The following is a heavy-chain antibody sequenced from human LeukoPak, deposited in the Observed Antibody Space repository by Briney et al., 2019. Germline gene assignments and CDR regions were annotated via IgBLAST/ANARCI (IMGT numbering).Heavy chain of an antibody. D-gene: IGHD1-26*01. J-gene: IGHJ6*02. V-gene: IGHV3-23*01. Sequence: PGGSLRLSCEASGFTFNTYAMNWVRQAPGKGLEWVSVISGRGDSTSYADSVKGRFTISRDNSKNTLYLQINSLRAEDTAVYYCAKDRVLNSGSYYYYYGMDVWGQGTTVTVSS. CDR1: GFTFNTYA. CDR3: AKDRVLNSGSYYYYYGMDV. CDR2: ISGRGDST.